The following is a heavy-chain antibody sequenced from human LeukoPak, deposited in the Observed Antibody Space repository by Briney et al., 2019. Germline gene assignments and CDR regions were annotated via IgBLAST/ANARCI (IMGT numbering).Heavy chain of an antibody. Sequence: PGGSLRLSCVASGFTFTNYGMHWVRQTPRKGLEWVAFIRFDESYKDYADSVKGRFPISRDSSKNTLYLQMNSLRTEDTALYYCAKDPLGYCSGGSCYRGYFQHWGQGTLVTVSS. CDR3: AKDPLGYCSGGSCYRGYFQH. J-gene: IGHJ1*01. CDR2: IRFDESYK. V-gene: IGHV3-30*02. CDR1: GFTFTNYG. D-gene: IGHD2-15*01.